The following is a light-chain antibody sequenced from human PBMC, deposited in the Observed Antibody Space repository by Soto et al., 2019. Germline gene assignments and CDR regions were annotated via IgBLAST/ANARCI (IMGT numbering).Light chain of an antibody. V-gene: IGKV3-15*01. CDR3: QQHSQWPIT. CDR2: YIS. CDR1: QTIGRN. Sequence: EIVMTQSPGTLSLSPVETATLSCRASQTIGRNYLAWYQQKPGQAPRLLIYYISTRAADIPARFSGSGSGTDFTLTISSLQSEDSGVYYCQQHSQWPITFGQGTRLEIK. J-gene: IGKJ5*01.